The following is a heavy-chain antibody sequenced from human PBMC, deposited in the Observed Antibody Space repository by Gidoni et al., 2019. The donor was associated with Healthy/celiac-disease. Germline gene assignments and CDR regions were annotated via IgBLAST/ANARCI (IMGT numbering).Heavy chain of an antibody. J-gene: IGHJ4*02. Sequence: QVQLVESGGGVVQPGRSLRLSCAASGFPFSSYGMHWVRQAPGKGLEWVAVIWYDGSNKYYADSVKGRFTISRDNSKNTLYLQMNSLRAEDTAVYYCARIISYYGSGSYPFDFFDYWGQGTLVTVSS. V-gene: IGHV3-33*01. D-gene: IGHD3-10*01. CDR2: IWYDGSNK. CDR1: GFPFSSYG. CDR3: ARIISYYGSGSYPFDFFDY.